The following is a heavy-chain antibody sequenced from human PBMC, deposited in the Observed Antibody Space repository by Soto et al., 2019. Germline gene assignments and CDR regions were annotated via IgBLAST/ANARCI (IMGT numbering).Heavy chain of an antibody. CDR3: EKPTIAGRRYYFDC. J-gene: IGHJ4*02. CDR2: ISGGGGST. CDR1: GFTFSSYA. D-gene: IGHD6-13*01. V-gene: IGHV3-23*01. Sequence: EVQLLESGGGLVQPGGSLRLSCAASGFTFSSYAMSWVRQAPGKGLEWVSTISGGGGSTYYADSVKGRFTISRDNSKNPLYLQMNSLSAGDPAVYYWEKPTIAGRRYYFDCWGKGTLVTVSS.